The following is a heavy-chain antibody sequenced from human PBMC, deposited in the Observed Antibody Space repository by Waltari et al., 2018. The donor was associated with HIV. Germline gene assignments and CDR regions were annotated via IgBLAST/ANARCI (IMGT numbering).Heavy chain of an antibody. D-gene: IGHD3-16*01. Sequence: QVLLVQSGTEVKKPGASVTISCKASGYNFTSYTVHWVRQAPGRGLEWLGWINPGNGNSSYSPGFQDRLTMTRDISASTSYFGLSGLTSDDTSVYFCARSGIVRGRSYELLAFWGQGT. CDR1: GYNFTSYT. J-gene: IGHJ4*01. CDR3: ARSGIVRGRSYELLAF. CDR2: INPGNGNS. V-gene: IGHV1-3*01.